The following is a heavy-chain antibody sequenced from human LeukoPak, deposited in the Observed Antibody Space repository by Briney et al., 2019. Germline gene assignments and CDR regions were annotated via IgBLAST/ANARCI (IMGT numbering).Heavy chain of an antibody. V-gene: IGHV1-2*02. CDR1: GYTFSDFY. Sequence: ASVKVSCKASGYTFSDFYTHWVRQAPGQGLEYVGWITPKSGDTYSPQRFQGRVTMTRDASISTAYIELSSLRSDDTAVYFCARVRLADERAWAYWGQGTLVTVSS. CDR3: ARVRLADERAWAY. J-gene: IGHJ4*02. CDR2: ITPKSGDT. D-gene: IGHD3-3*02.